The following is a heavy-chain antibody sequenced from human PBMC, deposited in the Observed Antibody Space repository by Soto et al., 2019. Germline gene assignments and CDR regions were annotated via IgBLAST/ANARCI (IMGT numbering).Heavy chain of an antibody. CDR3: ARSFLEWSLVDY. CDR1: DGSISSGGYY. J-gene: IGHJ4*02. V-gene: IGHV4-31*03. CDR2: IYYSGST. Sequence: PSETLSLTCTVSDGSISSGGYYCSWIRKHPGKGLEWIGYIYYSGSTYYNPSLKSRVTISVDTSKNKFSLKLSYVTAADTAVYYCARSFLEWSLVDYWGQGTLVTVSS. D-gene: IGHD3-3*02.